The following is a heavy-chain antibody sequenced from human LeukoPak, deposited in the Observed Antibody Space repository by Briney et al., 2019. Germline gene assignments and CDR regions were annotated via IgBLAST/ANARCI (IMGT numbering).Heavy chain of an antibody. CDR1: GYTFTIYG. CDR2: ISAYNGNT. V-gene: IGHV1-18*01. Sequence: ASVTVSCTASGYTFTIYGISWVRQAPGQGLEWMGWISAYNGNTNYAQKLQGRVTMTTDTSTSTAYMELRSLRSDDTAVYYCARDLAVGANWFDPWGQGTLVTVSS. CDR3: ARDLAVGANWFDP. J-gene: IGHJ5*02. D-gene: IGHD1-26*01.